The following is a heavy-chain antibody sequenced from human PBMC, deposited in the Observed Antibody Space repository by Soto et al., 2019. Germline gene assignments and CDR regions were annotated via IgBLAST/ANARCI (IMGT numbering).Heavy chain of an antibody. J-gene: IGHJ6*02. CDR1: GGTFSSYA. Sequence: SVKVSCKASGGTFSSYAISWVRQAPGQGLEWMGGIIPIFGTANYAQKFQGRVTITADESTSTAYMELSSLRSEDTAVYYCARGNREDFWSGSYGMDVWGQGTTVTVSS. CDR2: IIPIFGTA. D-gene: IGHD3-3*01. CDR3: ARGNREDFWSGSYGMDV. V-gene: IGHV1-69*13.